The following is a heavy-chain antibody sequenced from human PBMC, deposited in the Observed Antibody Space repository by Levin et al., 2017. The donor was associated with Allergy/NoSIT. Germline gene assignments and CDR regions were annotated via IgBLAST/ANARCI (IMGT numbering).Heavy chain of an antibody. D-gene: IGHD4-17*01. J-gene: IGHJ4*02. V-gene: IGHV1-18*01. CDR2: ISAYNGNT. Sequence: GESLKISCKASGYTFTSYGISWVRQAPGQGLEWMGWISAYNGNTNYAQKLQGRVTMTTDTSTTTAYMELRSLRSDDTAVYYCAILPYGDYASFDYWGQGTLVTVSS. CDR1: GYTFTSYG. CDR3: AILPYGDYASFDY.